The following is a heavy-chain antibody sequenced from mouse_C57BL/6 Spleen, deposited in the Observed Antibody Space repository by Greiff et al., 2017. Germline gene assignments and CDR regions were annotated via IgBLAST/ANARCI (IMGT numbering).Heavy chain of an antibody. CDR1: GYSITSGYY. V-gene: IGHV3-6*01. J-gene: IGHJ4*01. CDR2: ISYDGSN. Sequence: EVQLQQSGPGLVKPSQSLSLTCSVTGYSITSGYYWNWIRQFPGNKLEWMGYISYDGSNNYNPSLKNRISITRDTSKNQFFLKLNSVTTEDTATYYGARAPSIYYDYDVGAMDYWGQGTSVTVSS. CDR3: ARAPSIYYDYDVGAMDY. D-gene: IGHD2-4*01.